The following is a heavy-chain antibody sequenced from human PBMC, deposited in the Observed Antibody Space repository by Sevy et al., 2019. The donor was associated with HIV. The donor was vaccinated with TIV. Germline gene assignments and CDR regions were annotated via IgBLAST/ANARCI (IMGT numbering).Heavy chain of an antibody. J-gene: IGHJ4*02. Sequence: ASVKVSCQVSGYTLTELSIHWVRQAPGKGLEWLVTFDPEDGKKIYAQNFQGRVTMTEDTSTDTTYMELSSLRSEDTAVYYCASTRDYYVSSGYYFDYWGQGTLVTVSS. CDR3: ASTRDYYVSSGYYFDY. CDR2: FDPEDGKK. CDR1: GYTLTELS. D-gene: IGHD3-22*01. V-gene: IGHV1-24*01.